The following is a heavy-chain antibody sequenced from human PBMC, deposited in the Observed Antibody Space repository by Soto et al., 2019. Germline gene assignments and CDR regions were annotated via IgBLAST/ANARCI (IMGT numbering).Heavy chain of an antibody. V-gene: IGHV3-30*19. CDR3: AKRKGQNYDFWSGYYFDS. D-gene: IGHD3-3*01. CDR1: GFTLSSYG. J-gene: IGHJ4*02. CDR2: VIYDGTNK. Sequence: GGSLRRSCKASGFTLSSYGMHWVHQAPGKGLEWVAGVIYDGTNKYYADSVKGRFTISRDNSKQTLYLQMSSLRPDDTAIYYCAKRKGQNYDFWSGYYFDSWGQGTRVTVSS.